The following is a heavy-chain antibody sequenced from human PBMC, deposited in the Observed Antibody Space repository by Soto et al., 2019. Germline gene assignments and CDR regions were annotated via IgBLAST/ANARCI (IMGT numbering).Heavy chain of an antibody. Sequence: EVQLVESGGGLVQPGGSLRLSCVTSGFSFSTYWMHWVRQAPGKGLVWVSRINSDGSSTTYADSVKGRFTISRDNAKSTLYLQMNSLRVEDTAVYHCASSAGPNWFDPWGQGTLVTVSS. CDR3: ASSAGPNWFDP. CDR1: GFSFSTYW. V-gene: IGHV3-74*01. CDR2: INSDGSST. D-gene: IGHD2-15*01. J-gene: IGHJ5*02.